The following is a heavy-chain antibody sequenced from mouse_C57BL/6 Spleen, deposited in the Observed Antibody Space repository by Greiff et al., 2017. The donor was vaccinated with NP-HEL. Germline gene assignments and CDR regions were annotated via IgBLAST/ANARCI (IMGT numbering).Heavy chain of an antibody. Sequence: VQLQQSGAELVKPGASVKLSCKASGYTFTSYWMHWVKQRPGQGLEWIGMIHPNSGSTNYNEKFKSKATLTVDKSSSTAYMQLSSLTSEDSAVYYCARRGDGYDAMDYWGQGTSVTVSS. CDR1: GYTFTSYW. D-gene: IGHD2-3*01. CDR3: ARRGDGYDAMDY. J-gene: IGHJ4*01. V-gene: IGHV1-64*01. CDR2: IHPNSGST.